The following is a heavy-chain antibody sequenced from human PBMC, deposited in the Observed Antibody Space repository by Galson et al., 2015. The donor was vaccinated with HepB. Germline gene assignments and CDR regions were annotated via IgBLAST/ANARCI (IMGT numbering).Heavy chain of an antibody. CDR3: ARLGRGSDAFDI. CDR2: IYYSGST. J-gene: IGHJ3*02. D-gene: IGHD1-1*01. CDR1: GGSISNYY. V-gene: IGHV4-59*01. Sequence: QVQLQESGPGLVKPSETLSLTCTVSGGSISNYYWSWIRQPPGKGLEWIGYIYYSGSTNYNPSLKSRVTISVDTSKNQFSLKLSSVTAADTAVYYCARLGRGSDAFDIWGQGTMVTVSS.